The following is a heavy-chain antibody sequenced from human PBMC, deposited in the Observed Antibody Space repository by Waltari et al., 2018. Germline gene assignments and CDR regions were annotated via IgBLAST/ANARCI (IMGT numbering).Heavy chain of an antibody. V-gene: IGHV3-21*01. CDR2: ISSSSSYI. CDR1: GFTFSSSS. CDR3: ARAYNWNDGNDY. D-gene: IGHD1-1*01. Sequence: EVQLVESGGGLVTPGGSLRLSCAASGFTFSSSSMIWFRQAPGKGLAWVSSISSSSSYIYYADSVKGRFTISRDNAKNSLYLQMNSLRAEDTAVYYCARAYNWNDGNDYWGQGTLVTVSS. J-gene: IGHJ4*02.